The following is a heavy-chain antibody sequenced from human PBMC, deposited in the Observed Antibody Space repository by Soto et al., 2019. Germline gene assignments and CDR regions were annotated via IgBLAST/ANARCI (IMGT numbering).Heavy chain of an antibody. D-gene: IGHD3-10*01. CDR2: ISYDGSNK. J-gene: IGHJ6*02. CDR1: GFTFSSYG. V-gene: IGHV3-30*18. Sequence: QVQLVESGGGVVQPGRSLRLSCAASGFTFSSYGMHWVRQAPGKGLEWVAVISYDGSNKYYADSVKGRFTISRDNSKNTLYLQMNSLRAEDTAVYYCAKDQDGSGSYESYYYYGMDVWGQGTTVTVSS. CDR3: AKDQDGSGSYESYYYYGMDV.